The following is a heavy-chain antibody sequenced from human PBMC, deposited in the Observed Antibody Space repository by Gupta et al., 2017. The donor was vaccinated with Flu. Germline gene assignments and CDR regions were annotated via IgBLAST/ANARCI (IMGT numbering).Heavy chain of an antibody. Sequence: LRQAAGKGLEWNSHIDHRSYATSYAHSARGRFTISRDNAKNLLFLQMNSLGADDAAIYYCAVEPGTSYKFDHWGQGALVTVSS. CDR3: AVEPGTSYKFDH. V-gene: IGHV3-11*05. CDR2: IDHRSYAT. D-gene: IGHD3-9*01. J-gene: IGHJ4*02.